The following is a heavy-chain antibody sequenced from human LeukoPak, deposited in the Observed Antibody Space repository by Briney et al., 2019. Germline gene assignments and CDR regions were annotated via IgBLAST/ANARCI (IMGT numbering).Heavy chain of an antibody. Sequence: PSETLSLTCAVYGGSFSGYYWSWIRQPPGKGLEWIGEINHSGSTNYNPSLKSRVTISVDTSKNQFSLKLSSVTAADTAVYYCARKDDYSNCGGHGGFDPWGQGTLVTVSS. V-gene: IGHV4-34*01. CDR3: ARKDDYSNCGGHGGFDP. CDR2: INHSGST. J-gene: IGHJ5*02. D-gene: IGHD4-11*01. CDR1: GGSFSGYY.